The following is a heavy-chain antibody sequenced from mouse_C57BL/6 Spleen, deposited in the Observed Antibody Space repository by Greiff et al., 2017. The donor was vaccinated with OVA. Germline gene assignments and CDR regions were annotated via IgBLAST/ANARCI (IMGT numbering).Heavy chain of an antibody. CDR1: GYSFTSYY. D-gene: IGHD6-1*01. CDR2: IYPGSGNT. V-gene: IGHV1-66*01. J-gene: IGHJ4*01. Sequence: VQLQQSGPELVKPGASVKISCTASGYSFTSYYIHWVKQRPGQGLEWIGWIYPGSGNTKYNEKFKGKATLTADTSSSTAYMQLSSLTSEDSAVYYCARPASPYAMDYWGQGTSVTVSS. CDR3: ARPASPYAMDY.